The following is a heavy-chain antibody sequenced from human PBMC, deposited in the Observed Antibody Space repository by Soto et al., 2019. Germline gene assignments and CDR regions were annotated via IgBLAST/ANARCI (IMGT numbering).Heavy chain of an antibody. Sequence: XDSLKVSWQCSGNSFTSYGIGLVRQMPGKGLEWMGIIYPGDSDTRYSPSFQGQVTISADKSISTAYLQWSSLKASDTAMYYCARVDTPPKIFGVYYYYGMDVWGQGTTVTVSS. CDR1: GNSFTSYG. J-gene: IGHJ6*02. D-gene: IGHD3-3*01. CDR3: ARVDTPPKIFGVYYYYGMDV. CDR2: IYPGDSDT. V-gene: IGHV5-51*01.